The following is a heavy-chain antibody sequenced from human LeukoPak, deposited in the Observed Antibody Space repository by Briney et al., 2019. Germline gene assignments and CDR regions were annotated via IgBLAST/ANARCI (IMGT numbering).Heavy chain of an antibody. CDR1: GFTFSDYY. CDR3: ARDHKKRWIQLWSGYFDY. Sequence: PGGSLRLSCAASGFTFSDYYMSWIRQAPGKGLEWVSYISSSGSTIYYADSVKGRFTISRDNAKNSLYLQMNSLRVEDTAVYYCARDHKKRWIQLWSGYFDYWGQGTLVTVSS. CDR2: ISSSGSTI. V-gene: IGHV3-11*01. D-gene: IGHD5-18*01. J-gene: IGHJ4*02.